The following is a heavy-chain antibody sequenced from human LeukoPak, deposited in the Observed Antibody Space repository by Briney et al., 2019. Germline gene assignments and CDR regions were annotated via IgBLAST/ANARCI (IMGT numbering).Heavy chain of an antibody. CDR2: IYTSGST. Sequence: PSETLSLTCTVSGGSISSYYWSWIRQPAGKGLEWIGRIYTSGSTNYNPSLKSRVTMSVDTSKNQFSLKLSSVTAADTAVYYCAREASSGSYRGYFDYWGQGTLVTVSS. CDR1: GGSISSYY. V-gene: IGHV4-4*07. J-gene: IGHJ4*02. CDR3: AREASSGSYRGYFDY. D-gene: IGHD3-10*01.